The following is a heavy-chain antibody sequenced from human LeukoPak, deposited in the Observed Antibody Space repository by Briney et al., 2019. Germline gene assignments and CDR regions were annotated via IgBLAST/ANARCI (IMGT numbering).Heavy chain of an antibody. CDR2: ISRYSNNI. CDR3: TRHLRGSYASSGFDY. CDR1: GVTFNNYR. J-gene: IGHJ4*02. D-gene: IGHD3-22*01. Sequence: GGSLRLCCAASGVTFNNYRMNWVRQAPGRGLEGGSSISRYSNNIYYADSVKGRFSISRDNAKNLLYMQMDSLTAEDTAVYYSTRHLRGSYASSGFDYWGQGTLVTVSS. V-gene: IGHV3-21*01.